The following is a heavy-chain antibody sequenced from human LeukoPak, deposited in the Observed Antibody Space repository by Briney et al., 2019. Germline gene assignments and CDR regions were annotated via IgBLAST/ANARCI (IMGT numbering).Heavy chain of an antibody. V-gene: IGHV1-2*02. Sequence: ASVNVSCKASGYTFTGYYMHWVRQAPGQGLEWMGWINPNSGGTNYAQKFQGRVTMPRDTSISTAYMELSRLRSDDTAVYYCARGSSWSGNWFDPWGQGTLVTVSS. CDR1: GYTFTGYY. CDR3: ARGSSWSGNWFDP. J-gene: IGHJ5*02. CDR2: INPNSGGT. D-gene: IGHD6-13*01.